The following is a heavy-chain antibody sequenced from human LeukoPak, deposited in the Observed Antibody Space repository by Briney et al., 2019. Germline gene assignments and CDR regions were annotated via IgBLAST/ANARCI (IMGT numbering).Heavy chain of an antibody. Sequence: GGSLRLSCAVSGFSVSSNFLKWVRQAPGKGLEWVSVIYSGGSTYYADSVKGRFIISRDNSKNTLYLQMSSVTVEDTAIYYCARDRSSGTEYWGQGTLVTVSS. CDR2: IYSGGST. CDR3: ARDRSSGTEY. V-gene: IGHV3-66*01. CDR1: GFSVSSNF. D-gene: IGHD3-22*01. J-gene: IGHJ4*02.